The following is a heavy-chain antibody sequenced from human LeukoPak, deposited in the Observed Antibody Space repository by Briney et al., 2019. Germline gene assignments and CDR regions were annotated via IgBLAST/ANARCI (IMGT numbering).Heavy chain of an antibody. CDR1: GYSISSGYY. V-gene: IGHV4-38-2*02. D-gene: IGHD3-22*01. J-gene: IGHJ4*02. Sequence: SETLSLTCTVSGYSISSGYYWGWIRQPPGKGLEWIGSIYHCGSTYYNPSLKSRVTISVDTPKNQFSLKLSSVTAADTAVYYCATEYYYDSSGYENWGQGTLVTVSS. CDR3: ATEYYYDSSGYEN. CDR2: IYHCGST.